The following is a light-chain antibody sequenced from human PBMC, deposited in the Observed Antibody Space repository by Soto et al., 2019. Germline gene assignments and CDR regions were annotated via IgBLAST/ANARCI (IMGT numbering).Light chain of an antibody. V-gene: IGKV3-20*01. CDR3: QHYGRSPPSWT. CDR1: QSVSSNY. Sequence: EIVLTQSPGTLSLSPGERATLSCRASQSVSSNYLAWYQQKPGQPPRILISDASSRATGIPDRFSGSGSGTAFTLTISGLEPEDFAVYYCQHYGRSPPSWTFGQGTKVEIK. J-gene: IGKJ1*01. CDR2: DAS.